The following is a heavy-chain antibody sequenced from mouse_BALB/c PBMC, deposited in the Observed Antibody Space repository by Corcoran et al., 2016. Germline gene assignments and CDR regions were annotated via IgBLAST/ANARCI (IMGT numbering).Heavy chain of an antibody. CDR3: ARDDYDVWFAY. J-gene: IGHJ3*01. V-gene: IGHV9-3-1*01. CDR1: GYTFTNYG. Sequence: QIQLVQSGPELKKPGETVKISCKASGYTFTNYGMNWVKQAPGKGLKWMGWINTYTGEPKYADDFKGRFAFSLETSASTAYMQINNLKNEDTATYFGARDDYDVWFAYRGKGTLVTVSA. CDR2: INTYTGEP. D-gene: IGHD2-4*01.